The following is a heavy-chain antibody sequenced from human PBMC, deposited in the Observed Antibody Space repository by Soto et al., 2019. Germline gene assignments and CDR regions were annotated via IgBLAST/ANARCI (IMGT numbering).Heavy chain of an antibody. CDR2: ISAYNGNT. J-gene: IGHJ6*01. CDR3: TREWRSGGYGGYDWFDGMDV. CDR1: GYTFTSYG. Sequence: ASVKVSSKASGYTFTSYGIIWVRQAPGQGLEWMGWISAYNGNTNYAQKLEGRFNMTTDTSTSTAYMELRSLRSEDPAVYYCTREWRSGGYGGYDWFDGMDVWGQGTTVTVSS. D-gene: IGHD5-12*01. V-gene: IGHV1-18*01.